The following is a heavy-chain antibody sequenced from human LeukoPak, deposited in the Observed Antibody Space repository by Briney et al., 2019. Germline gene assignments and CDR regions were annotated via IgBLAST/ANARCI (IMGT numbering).Heavy chain of an antibody. CDR2: ISVYSDDT. CDR1: GYTFTNYA. D-gene: IGHD3-22*01. J-gene: IGHJ4*02. V-gene: IGHV1-18*01. Sequence: ASVKASCKASGYTFTNYAISWVRQAPGQGLEWMGWISVYSDDTKSAQNLQGRITMTKDTSTSTAYMELRSLRSDDTAVYYCAREADSSGYFFRPDYWGQGTLVTVSS. CDR3: AREADSSGYFFRPDY.